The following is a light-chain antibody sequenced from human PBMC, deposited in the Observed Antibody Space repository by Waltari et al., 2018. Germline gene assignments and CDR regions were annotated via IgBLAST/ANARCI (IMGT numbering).Light chain of an antibody. CDR1: QRISSW. CDR3: LQVYSFPLT. J-gene: IGKJ4*01. V-gene: IGKV1-12*01. Sequence: DVQMTQSPSSDSASVGHRLPITCRASQRISSWLGWYQQKPGKAPKLLIYAASSLQSGVPSRFSGSGSGTDFTLTISSLQPEDSGTFFCLQVYSFPLTFGGGTKVEIK. CDR2: AAS.